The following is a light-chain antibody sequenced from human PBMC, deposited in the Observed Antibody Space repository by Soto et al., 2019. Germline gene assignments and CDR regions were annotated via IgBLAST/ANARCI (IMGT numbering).Light chain of an antibody. CDR3: QQYGSSPIT. CDR1: QTISSTY. V-gene: IGKV3-20*01. CDR2: GTS. Sequence: EIVLTQSPGTLSLSPGDRATLSCRASQTISSTYLAWYQQKPGQAPRLLIYGTSNRATGIPDRFSGSGSGTDFTLTISRLEPEDFAVYYCQQYGSSPITFGQGTRLEI. J-gene: IGKJ5*01.